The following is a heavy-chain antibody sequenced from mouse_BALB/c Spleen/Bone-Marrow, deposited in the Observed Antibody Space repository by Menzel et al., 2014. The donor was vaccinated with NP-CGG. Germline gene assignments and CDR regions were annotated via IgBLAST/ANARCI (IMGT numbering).Heavy chain of an antibody. CDR3: ATYDGYYFDY. J-gene: IGHJ2*01. V-gene: IGHV3-8*02. Sequence: EVKVVESGPSLVKPSQTLSLPCSVTGDSITSGYWNWIRKFPGNKLEYMGYISYSGSTYYSPSLKSRISITRDTSKNQYYLQLSSVTTEDTATYYCATYDGYYFDYWGQGTTLTVSS. CDR1: GDSITSGY. D-gene: IGHD2-3*01. CDR2: ISYSGST.